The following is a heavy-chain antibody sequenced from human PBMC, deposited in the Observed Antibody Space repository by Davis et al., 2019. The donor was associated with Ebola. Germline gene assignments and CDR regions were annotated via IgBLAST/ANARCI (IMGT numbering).Heavy chain of an antibody. D-gene: IGHD3-9*01. CDR3: ARSRFFDWLLGSYYYYGIDV. CDR2: IYYSGST. Sequence: SETLSLTCTVSGGSISSGGYYWSWIRQHPGKGLEWIGYIYYSGSTYYNPSLKSRVTISVDTSKNQFSLKLSSVTAADTAVYYCARSRFFDWLLGSYYYYGIDVWGQGTTVTVAS. V-gene: IGHV4-31*03. J-gene: IGHJ6*01. CDR1: GGSISSGGYY.